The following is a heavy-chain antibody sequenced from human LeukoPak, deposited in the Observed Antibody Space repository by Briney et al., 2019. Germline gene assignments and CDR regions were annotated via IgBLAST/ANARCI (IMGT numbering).Heavy chain of an antibody. CDR3: VWDPPSSGWSFDY. Sequence: PGGSLRLSCAASGFIFKTYAMHWVRQAPGKGLEWVTMIWYDGSNKYYGDSVKGRFTISRDNSKNTVYLQTNSLRVEDTAVYYCVWDPPSSGWSFDYWGQGALVTVSS. D-gene: IGHD6-19*01. J-gene: IGHJ4*02. V-gene: IGHV3-33*01. CDR1: GFIFKTYA. CDR2: IWYDGSNK.